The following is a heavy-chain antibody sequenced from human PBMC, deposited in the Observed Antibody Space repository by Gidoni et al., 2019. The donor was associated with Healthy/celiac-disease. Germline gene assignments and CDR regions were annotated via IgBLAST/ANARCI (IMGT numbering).Heavy chain of an antibody. J-gene: IGHJ3*02. D-gene: IGHD3-22*01. Sequence: EVQLVESGGGLVKPGGSLRLSCAASGFTFSNAWMNWVRQAPGKGREWVGRIKSKTDGGTTDYAAPVKGRFTISRDDSKNTLYLQMNSLKTEDTAVYYCTTRLYYYDSSGYPDTFDIWGQGTMVTVSS. V-gene: IGHV3-15*07. CDR1: GFTFSNAW. CDR3: TTRLYYYDSSGYPDTFDI. CDR2: IKSKTDGGTT.